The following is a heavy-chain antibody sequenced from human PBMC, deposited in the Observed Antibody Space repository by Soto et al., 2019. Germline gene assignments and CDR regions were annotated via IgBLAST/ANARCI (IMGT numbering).Heavy chain of an antibody. V-gene: IGHV3-21*01. CDR3: ARDLTTGTRYFDY. CDR1: GFTFSSYS. D-gene: IGHD6-13*01. CDR2: ISSSSSYI. Sequence: EVQLVESGGGLVKPGGSLRLSCAASGFTFSSYSMNWVRQAPGKGLEWVSSISSSSSYIHYADSVKGRFTISRDNAKNSLYLQMNSLRAEDTAVYYCARDLTTGTRYFDYWGQGTLVTVSS. J-gene: IGHJ4*02.